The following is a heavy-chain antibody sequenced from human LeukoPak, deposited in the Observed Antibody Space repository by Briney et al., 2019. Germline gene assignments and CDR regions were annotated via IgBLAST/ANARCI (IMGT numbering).Heavy chain of an antibody. CDR2: IIPILGIA. CDR3: ARASSRTRGGWYALDF. V-gene: IGHV1-69*04. J-gene: IGHJ4*02. Sequence: GASVKVSCKASGGTFSSYAISWVRQAPGQGLEWMGRIIPILGIANYAQKFQGRVTITADKSTSTAYMELSSLRSEDTAVYYCARASSRTRGGWYALDFWGQGTLVTVSS. CDR1: GGTFSSYA. D-gene: IGHD6-19*01.